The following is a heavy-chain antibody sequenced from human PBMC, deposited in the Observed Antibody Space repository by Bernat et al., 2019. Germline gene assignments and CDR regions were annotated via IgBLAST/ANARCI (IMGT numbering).Heavy chain of an antibody. Sequence: QVQLVESGGGVVQPGRSLRLSCAASGFTFSSYAMHWVRQAPGKGLEWVAVISYDGSNKYYAASVKGRFTISRDNSKNTLYLQMNSLRAEDTAVYYCAREEQQLVLLGFDYWGQGTLVTVSS. CDR3: AREEQQLVLLGFDY. D-gene: IGHD6-13*01. V-gene: IGHV3-30-3*01. CDR1: GFTFSSYA. CDR2: ISYDGSNK. J-gene: IGHJ4*02.